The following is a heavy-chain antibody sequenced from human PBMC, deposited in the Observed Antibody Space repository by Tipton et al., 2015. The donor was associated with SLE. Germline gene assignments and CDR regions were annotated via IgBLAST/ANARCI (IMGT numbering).Heavy chain of an antibody. CDR3: ATSYVDIVARGFDY. CDR1: GFTFSDYY. V-gene: IGHV3-23*01. D-gene: IGHD5-12*01. Sequence: SLRLSCAASGFTFSDYYMSWIRQAPGKGLEWVSAISGSGGSTYYADSVKGRFTISRDNSKNTLYLQMNSLRAEDTAVYYCATSYVDIVARGFDYWGQGTLVTVSS. J-gene: IGHJ4*02. CDR2: ISGSGGST.